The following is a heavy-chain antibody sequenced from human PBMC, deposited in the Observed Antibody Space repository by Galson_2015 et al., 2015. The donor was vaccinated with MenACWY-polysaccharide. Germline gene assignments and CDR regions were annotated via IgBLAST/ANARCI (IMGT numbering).Heavy chain of an antibody. CDR3: ARYGAHSSSRPEAFDI. V-gene: IGHV3-48*02. Sequence: SLRLSCAASGFTFSNYNMNWVRQAPGKGLEWVSYISSSSASIYYADSVKGRFTISRDNAKNSLYLQMNSLRDEDTSVYYCARYGAHSSSRPEAFDIWGPGKMGTVSS. CDR1: GFTFSNYN. D-gene: IGHD3-22*01. CDR2: ISSSSASI. J-gene: IGHJ3*02.